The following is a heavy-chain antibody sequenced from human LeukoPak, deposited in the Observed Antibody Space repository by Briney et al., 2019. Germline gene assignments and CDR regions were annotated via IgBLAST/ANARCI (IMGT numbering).Heavy chain of an antibody. CDR1: GFTFSSYA. Sequence: GGSLRLSCAASGFTFSSYAMHWVRQAPGKGLEYVSAISSNGGSTYYANSVKGRFTISRDNSKNTLYLQMGSLRAEDMAVYYCARVIVGATTAYYYYYMDVWGKGTTVTISS. CDR3: ARVIVGATTAYYYYYMDV. D-gene: IGHD1-26*01. CDR2: ISSNGGST. J-gene: IGHJ6*03. V-gene: IGHV3-64*01.